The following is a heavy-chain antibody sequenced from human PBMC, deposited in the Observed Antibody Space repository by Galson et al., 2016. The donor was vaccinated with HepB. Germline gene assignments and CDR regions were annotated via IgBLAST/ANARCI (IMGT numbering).Heavy chain of an antibody. V-gene: IGHV3-15*01. J-gene: IGHJ4*02. Sequence: SLRLSCAVSGFTFSNAWMSWVRQAPGKGLEWVGRIKSMTDGGTTDYAAPVKGRFTIPRDESKNTLYLQMNSLKIEDTAVYYCTTGPNCVGDCYSARYDHWGQGTLVTVSS. CDR1: GFTFSNAW. CDR2: IKSMTDGGTT. D-gene: IGHD2-21*02. CDR3: TTGPNCVGDCYSARYDH.